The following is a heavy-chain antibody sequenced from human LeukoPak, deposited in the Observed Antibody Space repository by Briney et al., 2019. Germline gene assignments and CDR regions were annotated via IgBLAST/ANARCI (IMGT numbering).Heavy chain of an antibody. Sequence: SETLSLTCTVSGGSISNYFWSWIRQPPGKGLEWIGCIYYSGSTFYHPSLKSRVTISVDTSKNQLSLKVTSVTAADTAVYYCASQSGEYSSKYGMDVWGQGTTVTVSS. D-gene: IGHD6-13*01. CDR3: ASQSGEYSSKYGMDV. J-gene: IGHJ6*02. CDR1: GGSISNYF. CDR2: IYYSGST. V-gene: IGHV4-59*08.